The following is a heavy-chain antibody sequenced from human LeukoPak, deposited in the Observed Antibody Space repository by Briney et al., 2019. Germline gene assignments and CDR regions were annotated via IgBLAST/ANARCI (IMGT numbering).Heavy chain of an antibody. J-gene: IGHJ4*02. CDR1: GGSISSGDYY. CDR2: IYYSGST. CDR3: ARGLRYFDWAIDY. V-gene: IGHV4-30-4*01. D-gene: IGHD3-9*01. Sequence: SETLSLTCTVSGGSISSGDYYWSWIRQPPGTGLEWIGYIYYSGSTYYNPSLKNRVTISVDTSKNQFSLKLSSVTAADTAVYYCARGLRYFDWAIDYWGQGTLVTVSS.